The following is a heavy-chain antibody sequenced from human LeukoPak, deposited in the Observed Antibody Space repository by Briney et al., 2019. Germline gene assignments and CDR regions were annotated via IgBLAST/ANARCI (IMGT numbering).Heavy chain of an antibody. V-gene: IGHV1-69*04. CDR2: IIPILGIK. J-gene: IGHJ4*02. D-gene: IGHD3-10*01. CDR1: GGTFSSYG. CDR3: ATDKGWDGSGNYPFDD. Sequence: ASVKVSCKASGGTFSSYGINWVRQAPGQGLEWMGRIIPILGIKDYAQKFQGRVTITADKSTSTAYTELSSLRSEDTAVYYCATDKGWDGSGNYPFDDWGQGTLVTVSS.